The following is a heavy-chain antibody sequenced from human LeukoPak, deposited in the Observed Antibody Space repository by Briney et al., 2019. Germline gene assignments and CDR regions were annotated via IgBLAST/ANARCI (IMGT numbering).Heavy chain of an antibody. CDR2: ISGSGGST. V-gene: IGHV3-23*01. Sequence: QSGGSLRLSCAASGFTFSSYAMSWVRQAPGKGLEWVSGISGSGGSTYYADSVKGRFTISRDNSKNTLFLQMNSLRAEDTAVYYCAPRGLYYFDYWGQGALVTVSS. D-gene: IGHD2-15*01. J-gene: IGHJ4*02. CDR1: GFTFSSYA. CDR3: APRGLYYFDY.